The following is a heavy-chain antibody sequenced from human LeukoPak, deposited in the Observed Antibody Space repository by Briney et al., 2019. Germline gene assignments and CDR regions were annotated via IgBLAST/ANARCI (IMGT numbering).Heavy chain of an antibody. V-gene: IGHV3-30*02. D-gene: IGHD5-24*01. CDR3: ARSTRARYFDL. CDR2: IRYDGSEK. J-gene: IGHJ2*01. CDR1: GFSVNNNY. Sequence: SGGSLRLSCAASGFSVNNNYMSWVRQAPGKGLEWVAYIRYDGSEKYYAESLKGRFTISRDNSKNTLYLQMNSLRAEDTALYYCARSTRARYFDLWGRGTLVTVSS.